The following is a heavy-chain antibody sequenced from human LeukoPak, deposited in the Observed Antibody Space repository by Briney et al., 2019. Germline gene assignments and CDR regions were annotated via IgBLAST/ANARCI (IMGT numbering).Heavy chain of an antibody. J-gene: IGHJ4*02. CDR3: ARGWDSSGYYHGYFDY. CDR1: GGSIRNYY. CDR2: IFYSRST. Sequence: SETLSLTCTVSGGSIRNYYWSWIRQPPGKGLEWLGHIFYSRSTYYNPSLKSRVTMSVDTSKNQFSLKLSSVTAADTAVFYCARGWDSSGYYHGYFDYWGQGTLATVSS. V-gene: IGHV4-59*01. D-gene: IGHD3-22*01.